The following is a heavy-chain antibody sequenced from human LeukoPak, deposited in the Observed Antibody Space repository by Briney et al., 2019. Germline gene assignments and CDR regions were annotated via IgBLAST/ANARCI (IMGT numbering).Heavy chain of an antibody. Sequence: SETLSLTCTVSGGSISSSSYYWGWIRQPPGKGLEWIGSIYYSGSTNYNPSLKSRVTISVDTSKNQFSLKLSSVTAADTAVYYCARQDYYGSGISDYWGQGTLVTVSS. CDR1: GGSISSSSYY. CDR3: ARQDYYGSGISDY. D-gene: IGHD3-10*01. V-gene: IGHV4-39*01. CDR2: IYYSGST. J-gene: IGHJ4*02.